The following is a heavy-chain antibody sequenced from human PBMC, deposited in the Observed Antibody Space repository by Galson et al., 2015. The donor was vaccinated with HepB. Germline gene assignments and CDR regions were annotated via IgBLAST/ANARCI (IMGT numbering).Heavy chain of an antibody. CDR3: TRVYSSPPSYYYYGMDV. D-gene: IGHD6-13*01. Sequence: SLRLSCAASGFTFGDYAMSWFRQAPGKGLEWVGFIRSKAYGGTTEYAASVKGRFTISRDDSKSIAYLQMNSLKTEDTAVYYCTRVYSSPPSYYYYGMDVWGQGTTVTVSS. V-gene: IGHV3-49*03. J-gene: IGHJ6*02. CDR1: GFTFGDYA. CDR2: IRSKAYGGTT.